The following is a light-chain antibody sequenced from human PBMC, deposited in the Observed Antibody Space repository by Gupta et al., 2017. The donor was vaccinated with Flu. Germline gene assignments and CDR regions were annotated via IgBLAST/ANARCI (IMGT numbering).Light chain of an antibody. V-gene: IGKV1-39*01. CDR1: QSISRY. CDR2: SAS. CDR3: KTRYPNSLT. Sequence: DIQMTQSPSSLSASVGDRVTITCRASQSISRYVNWYRQTPGKAPKFLIYSASNLQSGVSSRFSGSGSGPDFTFTTSSLQTEDSARYICKTRYPNSLTFGGGTKVAIK. J-gene: IGKJ4*01.